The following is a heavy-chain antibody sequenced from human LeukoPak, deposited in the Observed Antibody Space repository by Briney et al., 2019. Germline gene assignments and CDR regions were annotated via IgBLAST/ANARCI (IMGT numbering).Heavy chain of an antibody. CDR3: AKDFGAAFDI. D-gene: IGHD3-10*01. Sequence: GSLRLSCAASGFTFSSYGMHWVRQAPGKGLGWVAVISYDGSNKYYADSVKGRFTISRDNSKNTLYLQMNSLRAEDTAVYYCAKDFGAAFDIWGQGTMVTVSS. CDR2: ISYDGSNK. CDR1: GFTFSSYG. V-gene: IGHV3-30*18. J-gene: IGHJ3*02.